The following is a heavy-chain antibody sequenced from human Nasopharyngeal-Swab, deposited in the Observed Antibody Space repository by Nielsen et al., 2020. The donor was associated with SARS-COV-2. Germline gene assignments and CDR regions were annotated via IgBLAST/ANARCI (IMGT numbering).Heavy chain of an antibody. CDR3: ARYSTSSNYYNGLDV. CDR2: ISRAGSVV. CDR1: GFNFSDYY. Sequence: GESLKISCAASGFNFSDYYMSWIRQAPGKGLEWVSYISRAGSVVYYADSLEGRFTISRADAKNSVYLQMNSLRAEDTAVYYCARYSTSSNYYNGLDVWGQGTMVTVFS. D-gene: IGHD6-6*01. V-gene: IGHV3-11*01. J-gene: IGHJ6*02.